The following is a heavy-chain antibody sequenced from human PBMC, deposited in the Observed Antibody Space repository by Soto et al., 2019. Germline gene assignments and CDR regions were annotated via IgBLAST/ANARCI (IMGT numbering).Heavy chain of an antibody. J-gene: IGHJ5*02. CDR3: ARAPTPPGFDP. D-gene: IGHD2-15*01. Sequence: SETLSLTYAVYGGSFSGYYWSWIRQHPGKGLEWIGYIYYSGSTYYNPSLKSRVTISVDTSKNQFSLKLSSVTAADTAVYYCARAPTPPGFDPWGQGTLVTVSS. V-gene: IGHV4-31*11. CDR2: IYYSGST. CDR1: GGSFSGYY.